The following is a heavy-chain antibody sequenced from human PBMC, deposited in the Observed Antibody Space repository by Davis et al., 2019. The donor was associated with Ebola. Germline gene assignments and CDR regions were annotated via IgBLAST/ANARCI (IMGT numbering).Heavy chain of an antibody. CDR1: GYSFLNYG. D-gene: IGHD1-7*01. Sequence: ASVKVSCKASGYSFLNYGFNWVRQAPEQGLEWMGRVSAYSGNTNYAQKFQGRVTMTTETSTTTAYMELRSLRSDDTAVYYCVRESEGGTTWVYWGQGTLVTVSS. CDR3: VRESEGGTTWVY. V-gene: IGHV1-18*01. CDR2: VSAYSGNT. J-gene: IGHJ4*02.